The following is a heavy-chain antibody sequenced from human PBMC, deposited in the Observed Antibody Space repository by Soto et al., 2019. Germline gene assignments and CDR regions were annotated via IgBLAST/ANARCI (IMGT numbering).Heavy chain of an antibody. CDR2: IHYSGSA. CDR1: GGAIRSGSYY. CDR3: ARHVPDAFGMDV. J-gene: IGHJ6*02. Sequence: SETLSLTCSVCGGAIRSGSYYWAWIRQPPGKGLECIGTIHYSGSAYYNPSLKSRVTISIDTSKNQFSLKLSSVTAADTAVYYCARHVPDAFGMDVWGQGTTVTV. V-gene: IGHV4-39*01. D-gene: IGHD3-10*02.